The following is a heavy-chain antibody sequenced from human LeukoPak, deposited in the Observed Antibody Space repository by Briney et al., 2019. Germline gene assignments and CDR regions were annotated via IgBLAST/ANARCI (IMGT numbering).Heavy chain of an antibody. J-gene: IGHJ3*02. CDR3: ARSIWATVTNDAFDI. V-gene: IGHV1-2*02. CDR1: GYTFTGYY. D-gene: IGHD4-17*01. CDR2: INPNSGGT. Sequence: ASVKVSCKASGYTFTGYYMHWVRQAPGQGLEWMGWINPNSGGTNYAQKFQGRVTMTRDTSISTAYMELSRLRSDDTAVYYCARSIWATVTNDAFDIWGQGTMVTVSS.